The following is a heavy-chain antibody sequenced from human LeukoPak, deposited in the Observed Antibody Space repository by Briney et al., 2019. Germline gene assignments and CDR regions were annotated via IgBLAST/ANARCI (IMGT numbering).Heavy chain of an antibody. CDR2: ISYDGRDK. CDR3: VRDLYSRSPYFDV. Sequence: PGKSLRLSCAASGFNFASYAMYWVRQAPGRGLEWVAYISYDGRDKYYVDSVKGRFFISKDSSMSTLYLDMNSLRPEDTALYYCVRDLYSRSPYFDVRGQGTLVTVSS. D-gene: IGHD2-21*01. J-gene: IGHJ4*02. V-gene: IGHV3-30*03. CDR1: GFNFASYA.